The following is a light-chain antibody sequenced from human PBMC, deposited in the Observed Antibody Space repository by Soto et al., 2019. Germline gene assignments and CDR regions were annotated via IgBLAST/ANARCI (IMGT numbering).Light chain of an antibody. CDR2: DAS. J-gene: IGKJ2*01. CDR1: QSVSSY. CDR3: PQSGNFPYT. Sequence: EIVLTQSPATLSLSPGERATLSCRASQSVSSYLAWYQQKPGQAPRLLIYDASNRATGIPARFSGSGSGTDFTLTISSLEPEVFTVYYCPQSGNFPYTSRQRSK. V-gene: IGKV3-11*01.